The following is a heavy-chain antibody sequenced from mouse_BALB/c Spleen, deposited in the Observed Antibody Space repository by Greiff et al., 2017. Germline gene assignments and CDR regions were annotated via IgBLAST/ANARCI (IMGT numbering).Heavy chain of an antibody. V-gene: IGHV1-4*02. D-gene: IGHD2-1*01. CDR3: ARDGNFYAMDD. Sequence: VQLQQSAAELARPGASVKMSCKASGYTFTSYTMHWVKQRPGQGLEWIGYINPSSGYTEYNQKFKDKTTLTADKSSSTAYMQLSSLTSEDSAVYYCARDGNFYAMDDWGQGTSVTVSS. J-gene: IGHJ4*01. CDR1: GYTFTSYT. CDR2: INPSSGYT.